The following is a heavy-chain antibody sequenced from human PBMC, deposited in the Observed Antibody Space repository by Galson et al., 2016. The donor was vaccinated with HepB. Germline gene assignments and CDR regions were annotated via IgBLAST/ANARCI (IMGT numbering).Heavy chain of an antibody. CDR3: AHGTPDYDILTGYYKGGGYFDY. CDR1: GFSLSTSGVG. Sequence: PALVKPTQTLTLTCTFSGFSLSTSGVGVGWIRQPPGKALEWLALIYWDDDKRYSPSLKSRLTITKDTSKKQVVLTMTNMAPVDTATYYCAHGTPDYDILTGYYKGGGYFDYGGQGTLVTVPS. CDR2: IYWDDDK. D-gene: IGHD3-9*01. V-gene: IGHV2-5*02. J-gene: IGHJ4*02.